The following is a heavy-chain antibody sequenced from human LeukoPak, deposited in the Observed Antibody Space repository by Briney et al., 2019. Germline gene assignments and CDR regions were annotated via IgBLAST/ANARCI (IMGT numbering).Heavy chain of an antibody. V-gene: IGHV3-74*01. CDR1: GFAVSTYS. CDR2: LNSDGIRK. Sequence: GGSLSSSCEGFGFAVSTYSMHWIRQTPGQGLVWVSRLNSDGIRKDYADSVRGRMTISRDNAKATFYMYMDSLRPEDTAVYYCARAGFYNGYDYWGPGTLVTVSS. D-gene: IGHD5-18*01. CDR3: ARAGFYNGYDY. J-gene: IGHJ4*02.